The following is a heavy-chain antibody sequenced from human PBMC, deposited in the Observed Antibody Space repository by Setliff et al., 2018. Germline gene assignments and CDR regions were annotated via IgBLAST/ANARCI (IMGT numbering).Heavy chain of an antibody. Sequence: SETLSLTCTVSGGSSSSHYWSWTRQPPGKGLEWIGYIHYSGTTNYNPSLKSRVTLSLDTAKNHFSLELRAVTAADTALYYCARENGYCSGGACYFMFDYWGQGTLVTVSS. CDR1: GGSSSSHY. J-gene: IGHJ4*02. CDR3: ARENGYCSGGACYFMFDY. D-gene: IGHD2-15*01. CDR2: IHYSGTT. V-gene: IGHV4-59*11.